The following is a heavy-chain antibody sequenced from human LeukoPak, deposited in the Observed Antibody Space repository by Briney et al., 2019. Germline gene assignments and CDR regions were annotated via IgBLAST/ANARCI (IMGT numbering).Heavy chain of an antibody. V-gene: IGHV3-7*03. Sequence: PGGSLRLSCVVSEFTFSNYWMGWVRQAPGKGLEWVASINQDGSEKYYLDSVKGRFTTSRDNAENSVYLQMNSLRAEDTAIYYCAKEPNHSSGYWDYWGQGTLVTVSS. CDR2: INQDGSEK. J-gene: IGHJ4*02. D-gene: IGHD3-22*01. CDR3: AKEPNHSSGYWDY. CDR1: EFTFSNYW.